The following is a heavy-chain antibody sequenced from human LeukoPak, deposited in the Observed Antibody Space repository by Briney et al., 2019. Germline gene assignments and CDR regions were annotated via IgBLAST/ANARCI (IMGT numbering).Heavy chain of an antibody. D-gene: IGHD2-15*01. CDR1: GFTFSSYG. CDR3: ARASKLPWWYGMDV. Sequence: GGSLRLSCAASGFTFSSYGMHWVRQAPGNGLEWVAVIWYDGSNKYYADSVKGRFTISRDNSKNTLYLQMNSLRAEDTAVYYCARASKLPWWYGMDVWGQGTTVTVSS. V-gene: IGHV3-33*01. CDR2: IWYDGSNK. J-gene: IGHJ6*02.